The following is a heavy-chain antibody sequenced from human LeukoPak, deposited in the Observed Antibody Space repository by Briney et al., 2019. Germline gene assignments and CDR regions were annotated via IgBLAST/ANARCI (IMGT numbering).Heavy chain of an antibody. J-gene: IGHJ4*02. CDR3: ARDRGDGVAVAGTTDY. Sequence: ASVKVSCKASGYTFTSYDISWVRQAPGQGLEWMGWISVYNGNTKYAQKLQGRVTMTTDTSTSTAYMELRSLRSDDTAVYYCARDRGDGVAVAGTTDYWGQGTLVTVSS. D-gene: IGHD6-19*01. CDR1: GYTFTSYD. CDR2: ISVYNGNT. V-gene: IGHV1-18*01.